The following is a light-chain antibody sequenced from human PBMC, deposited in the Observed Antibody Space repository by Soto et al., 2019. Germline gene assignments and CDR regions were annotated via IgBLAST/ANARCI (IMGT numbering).Light chain of an antibody. Sequence: ETVLTQSPGTLSLSPGERATLSCRASQTVSSSYLAWYQQKPGQAPRLLIYGASSRATGIPDRFSGSGSGTDFTLTISRLEPEDVAVYYCLQYCQQYGSSPPSWTVGQGTRVEIK. V-gene: IGKV3-20*01. J-gene: IGKJ1*01. CDR2: GAS. CDR1: QTVSSSY. CDR3: LQYCQQYGSSPPSWT.